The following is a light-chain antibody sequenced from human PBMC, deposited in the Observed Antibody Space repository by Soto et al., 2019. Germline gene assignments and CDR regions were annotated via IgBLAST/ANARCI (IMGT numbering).Light chain of an antibody. CDR1: LRITNW. CDR2: DAS. V-gene: IGKV1-5*01. Sequence: DIQMTQSPSALSASVGDRVTITCRASLRITNWLAWYQQKPGKAPKLLVYDASSLESGVPSRFSGSGSGTEFTLTISSLQPDDFATYYCQQYNSYSPLTFGSGTKVDIK. J-gene: IGKJ3*01. CDR3: QQYNSYSPLT.